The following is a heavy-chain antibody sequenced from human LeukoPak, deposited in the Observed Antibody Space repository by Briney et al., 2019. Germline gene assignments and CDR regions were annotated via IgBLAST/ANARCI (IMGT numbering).Heavy chain of an antibody. Sequence: KAGGSLRLSCAASGFTFSSYSMNWVRQAPGKGLEWVSSISSSSSYIYYADSVKGRFTISRDNAKNSLYLQMNSLRAEDTAVYYCAGDLGVSSGHDYWGQGTLVTVSS. V-gene: IGHV3-21*01. D-gene: IGHD6-19*01. J-gene: IGHJ4*02. CDR3: AGDLGVSSGHDY. CDR2: ISSSSSYI. CDR1: GFTFSSYS.